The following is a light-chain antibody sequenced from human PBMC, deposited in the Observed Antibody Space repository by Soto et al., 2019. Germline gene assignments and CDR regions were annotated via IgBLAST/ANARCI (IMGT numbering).Light chain of an antibody. CDR3: QQYNNWPRT. Sequence: EIVMTQSPATLSVSPGEGPTLSCRASQSISSYLAWYQQKPGQAPRLLIYGASSRATGTPDRFSGSGSGTEFTLTISSLQSEDFAVYYCQQYNNWPRTFGQGTKVDIK. V-gene: IGKV3D-15*01. J-gene: IGKJ1*01. CDR2: GAS. CDR1: QSISSY.